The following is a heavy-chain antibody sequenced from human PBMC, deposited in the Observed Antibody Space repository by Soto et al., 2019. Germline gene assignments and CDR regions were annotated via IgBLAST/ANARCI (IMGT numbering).Heavy chain of an antibody. Sequence: PSETLSLTCAVSGGSISSGGYSWSWIRQPPGKGLEWIGYIYHSGSTYYNPSLKSRVTISVDRSKNQFSLKLSSVTAADTAVYYCARASYGDYFNFDYWGQGTLVTVSS. CDR3: ARASYGDYFNFDY. V-gene: IGHV4-30-2*01. CDR1: GGSISSGGYS. CDR2: IYHSGST. D-gene: IGHD4-17*01. J-gene: IGHJ4*02.